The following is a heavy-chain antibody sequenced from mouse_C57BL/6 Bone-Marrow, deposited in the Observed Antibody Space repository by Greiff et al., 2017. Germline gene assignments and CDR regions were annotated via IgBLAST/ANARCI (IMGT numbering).Heavy chain of an antibody. V-gene: IGHV1-50*01. J-gene: IGHJ2*01. CDR3: ARDPITTVVSDY. Sequence: QVQLQQPGAELVKPGASVKLSCKASGYTFTSYWMQWVKQRPGQGLEWIGEIDPSDSYTNYNQKFKGKATLTVDTSSSTAYMQLSSLTSEDSAVYFCARDPITTVVSDYWGQGTTRTVSS. CDR2: IDPSDSYT. D-gene: IGHD1-1*01. CDR1: GYTFTSYW.